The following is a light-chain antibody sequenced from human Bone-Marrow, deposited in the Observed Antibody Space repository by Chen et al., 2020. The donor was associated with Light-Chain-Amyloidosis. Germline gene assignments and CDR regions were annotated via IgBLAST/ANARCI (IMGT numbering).Light chain of an antibody. V-gene: IGLV3-21*02. CDR2: DDS. Sequence: SYVLTQPSSVSVAPGQTATIACGGNNIGSTSVHWYQQTPGRAPLLVVYDDSDRPSGIPERLSGSNAVSTAPRTTRRDEAGDEADYCCQVGDGSSDRPVFGGGTKLTVL. J-gene: IGLJ3*02. CDR3: QVGDGSSDRPV. CDR1: NIGSTS.